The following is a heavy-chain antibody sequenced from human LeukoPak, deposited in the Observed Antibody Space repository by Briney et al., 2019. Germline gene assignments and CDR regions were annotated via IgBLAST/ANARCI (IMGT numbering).Heavy chain of an antibody. CDR1: GGSITSGRYY. J-gene: IGHJ5*02. V-gene: IGHV4-31*03. CDR3: ARSRAFNSGAFDH. CDR2: VSYSGST. Sequence: PSETLSLTCTLSGGSITSGRYYWTWIRQHPQRGLEWIGYVSYSGSTNYNSSLKSRRTISADTSKNQFYLRLTSVTAADTAVYYCARSRAFNSGAFDHWGQGSLVTVSS. D-gene: IGHD1-26*01.